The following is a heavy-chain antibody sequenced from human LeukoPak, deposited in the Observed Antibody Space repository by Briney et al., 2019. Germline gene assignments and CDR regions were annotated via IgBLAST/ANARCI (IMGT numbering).Heavy chain of an antibody. CDR3: ARVITHFNWFDP. J-gene: IGHJ5*02. Sequence: ASVKVSCKASGYTFTSYDINWVRQATGQGLEWMGWMNPNSGNTGYAQKFQGRVTITRSTSISTAYMELSSLRSEDTAVYYCARVITHFNWFDPWGQGTLVTVSS. V-gene: IGHV1-8*03. CDR2: MNPNSGNT. D-gene: IGHD1-20*01. CDR1: GYTFTSYD.